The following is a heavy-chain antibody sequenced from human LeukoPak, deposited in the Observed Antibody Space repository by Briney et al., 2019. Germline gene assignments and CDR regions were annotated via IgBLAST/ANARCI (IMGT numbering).Heavy chain of an antibody. CDR3: ARNRGDLDY. CDR1: GYTFTDYY. J-gene: IGHJ4*02. CDR2: IHPNSGGT. D-gene: IGHD3-10*01. V-gene: IGHV1-2*06. Sequence: ASVTVSCKASGYTFTDYYMHWVRQAPGQGLEWVGRIHPNSGGTDYAQKFQGRVTMTKDTSISTVYMELSRLRPDDTAVYFCARNRGDLDYWGQGTLVTVSS.